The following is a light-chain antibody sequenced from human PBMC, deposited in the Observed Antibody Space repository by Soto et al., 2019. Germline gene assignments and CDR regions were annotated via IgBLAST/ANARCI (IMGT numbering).Light chain of an antibody. Sequence: QSVLTQPPSVSGAPGQRVTISCTGSSSNIGAGYDVHWYQQLPGTAPKLLIYANSNRPSGVPDRFFGSKSGNSASLAITGLQAEDEADYYCHSYDTSLSGVVFGGGTQLTVL. CDR1: SSNIGAGYD. J-gene: IGLJ2*01. V-gene: IGLV1-40*01. CDR3: HSYDTSLSGVV. CDR2: ANS.